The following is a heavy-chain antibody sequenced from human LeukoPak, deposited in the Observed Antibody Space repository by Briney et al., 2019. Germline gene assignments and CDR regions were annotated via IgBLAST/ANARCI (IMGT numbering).Heavy chain of an antibody. V-gene: IGHV1-69*05. CDR3: ASALMVADAFDI. Sequence: SVKVSCKASGGTFSSYAISWVRQAPGQGLEWMGGIIPIFGTANYAQKFQGRVTITTDESTSTAYMELSSLRSEDTAVYYCASALMVADAFDIWGQGAMVTVSS. J-gene: IGHJ3*02. CDR2: IIPIFGTA. D-gene: IGHD4/OR15-4a*01. CDR1: GGTFSSYA.